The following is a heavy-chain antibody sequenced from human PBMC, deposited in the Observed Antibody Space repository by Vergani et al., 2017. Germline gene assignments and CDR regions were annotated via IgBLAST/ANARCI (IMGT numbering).Heavy chain of an antibody. V-gene: IGHV4-34*01. J-gene: IGHJ6*04. CDR1: GGSFSGYY. CDR3: ARYLGEV. D-gene: IGHD2/OR15-2a*01. Sequence: QVQLQQWGAGLLKPSETLSLTCAVYGGSFSGYYWNWIRQPPGKGLEWIGEINHSGRTNYNPSLKSRDTISVDTSKNQFSLKLSSVTAADTAVYYCARYLGEVGGEGTTVTVSS. CDR2: INHSGRT.